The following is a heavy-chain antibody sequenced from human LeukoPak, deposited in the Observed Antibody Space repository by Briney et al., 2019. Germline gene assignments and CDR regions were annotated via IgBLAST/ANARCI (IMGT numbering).Heavy chain of an antibody. CDR2: ISSSGSTI. J-gene: IGHJ4*02. CDR3: ARDPIYDSSGYDY. V-gene: IGHV3-48*03. CDR1: GFTFSGYE. D-gene: IGHD3-22*01. Sequence: GGSLRLSCAASGFTFSGYEMNWVRQAPGKGLEWVSYISSSGSTIYYADSVKGRFTISRDNAKNSLYLQMNSLGAEDTAVYYCARDPIYDSSGYDYWGQGTLVTVSS.